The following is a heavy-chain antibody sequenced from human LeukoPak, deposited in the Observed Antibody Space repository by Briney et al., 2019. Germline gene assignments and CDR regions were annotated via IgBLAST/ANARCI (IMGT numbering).Heavy chain of an antibody. J-gene: IGHJ4*02. V-gene: IGHV3-23*01. D-gene: IGHD2-15*01. CDR2: ISGSDGST. CDR3: AKGRGYCTGGSCYSDY. Sequence: GGSQRLSCTASGFTFSNYAMSRVRQAPGKGLEWVSTISGSDGSTYYADSVKGRFTISRDNSKNTLYLQMNSLRVEDTAIYYCAKGRGYCTGGSCYSDYWGQGTLVTVSS. CDR1: GFTFSNYA.